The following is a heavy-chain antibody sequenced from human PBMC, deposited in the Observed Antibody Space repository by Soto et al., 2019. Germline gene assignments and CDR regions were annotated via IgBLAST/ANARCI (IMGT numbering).Heavy chain of an antibody. J-gene: IGHJ4*02. D-gene: IGHD4-17*01. Sequence: QVPLVQSGAEVKKPGASVKVSCKASGYTFTSYGISWVRQAPGQGLEWMGWISAYNGNTNYAQKFQGRVTITADESTSTAYMELSSLRSEDTAVYYCARAQSYGDFRPYYFDYWGQGTLVTVSS. CDR2: ISAYNGNT. V-gene: IGHV1-18*01. CDR1: GYTFTSYG. CDR3: ARAQSYGDFRPYYFDY.